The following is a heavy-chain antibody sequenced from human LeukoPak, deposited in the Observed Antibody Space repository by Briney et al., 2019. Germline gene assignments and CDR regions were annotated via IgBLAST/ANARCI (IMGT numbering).Heavy chain of an antibody. Sequence: ASVKVSCKASGYTFTSYDINWVRQAPGQGLEWMGWINPNSGGTNYAQKFQGRVTMTRDMSISTAYMELSRLRSDDTAVYYCAATSYGYYFDYWGQGTLVTVSS. D-gene: IGHD4-17*01. CDR3: AATSYGYYFDY. J-gene: IGHJ4*02. CDR2: INPNSGGT. V-gene: IGHV1-2*02. CDR1: GYTFTSYD.